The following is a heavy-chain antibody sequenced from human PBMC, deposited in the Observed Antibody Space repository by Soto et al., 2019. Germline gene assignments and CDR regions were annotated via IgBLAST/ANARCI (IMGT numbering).Heavy chain of an antibody. D-gene: IGHD6-19*01. CDR2: IYSGGTT. CDR1: GFAVSTNY. CDR3: ARDRFGEDTGGWSPYYYHGMDV. J-gene: IGHJ6*02. V-gene: IGHV3-53*01. Sequence: VSLRLSCAASGFAVSTNYMSWVRQAPGKGLEWVSVIYSGGTTHYADSVKGRFATSRDISKNTLFLQMNSLRAEDTAVYYCARDRFGEDTGGWSPYYYHGMDVWGQGTTVTVSS.